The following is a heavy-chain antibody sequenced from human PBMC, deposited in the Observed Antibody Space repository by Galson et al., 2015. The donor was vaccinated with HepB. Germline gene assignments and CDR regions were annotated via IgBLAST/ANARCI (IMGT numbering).Heavy chain of an antibody. CDR3: ARERQFLRDFDS. CDR2: ISGSGSFI. D-gene: IGHD6-19*01. J-gene: IGHJ4*02. Sequence: SLRLSCAASGFTFTDHYMSWIRQAPGKGLEWVSYISGSGSFINYADSVKGRFTMSGDNAKNSVYLQLNSLRVEDTAVYYCARERQFLRDFDSWGQGTLVTVSS. CDR1: GFTFTDHY. V-gene: IGHV3-11*01.